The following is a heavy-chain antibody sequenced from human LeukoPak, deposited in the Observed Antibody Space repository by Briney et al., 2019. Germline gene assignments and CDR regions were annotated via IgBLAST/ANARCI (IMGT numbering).Heavy chain of an antibody. J-gene: IGHJ4*02. CDR2: ISGSGGST. D-gene: IGHD3-3*01. CDR3: ARTPTIFGVVIIY. V-gene: IGHV3-23*01. Sequence: GGSLRLSCAASGFTFSDYYMSWVRQAPGKGLEWVSAISGSGGSTYYADSVKGRFTISRDNSKNTLYLQMNSLRAEDTAVYYCARTPTIFGVVIIYWGQGTLVTVSS. CDR1: GFTFSDYY.